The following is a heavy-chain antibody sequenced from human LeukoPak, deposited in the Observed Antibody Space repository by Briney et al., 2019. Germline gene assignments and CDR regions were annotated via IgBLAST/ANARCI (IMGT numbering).Heavy chain of an antibody. CDR2: ISSSGSTI. Sequence: GGSLRLSWAASGFTCSSYEMNWVRQAPGKGLEWVSNISSSGSTIYYADSVKGRFTISRDNAKKSLYLQMNSLRAEDTAVYYCARHSNPPLWGQGTLVTVSS. D-gene: IGHD4-11*01. CDR3: ARHSNPPL. V-gene: IGHV3-48*03. CDR1: GFTCSSYE. J-gene: IGHJ4*02.